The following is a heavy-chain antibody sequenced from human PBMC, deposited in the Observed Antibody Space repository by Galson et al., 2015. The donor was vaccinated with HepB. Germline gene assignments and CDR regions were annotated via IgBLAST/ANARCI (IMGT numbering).Heavy chain of an antibody. J-gene: IGHJ4*02. CDR2: INAGNGNT. D-gene: IGHD1-7*01. CDR1: GYTFTSYA. CDR3: ARALRYNWNYELAY. V-gene: IGHV1-3*01. Sequence: SVKVSCKASGYTFTSYAMHWVRQAPGQRLEWMGWINAGNGNTKYSQKFQGRVTITRDTSASTAYMELSSLRSEDTAVYYCARALRYNWNYELAYWGQGTLVTVSS.